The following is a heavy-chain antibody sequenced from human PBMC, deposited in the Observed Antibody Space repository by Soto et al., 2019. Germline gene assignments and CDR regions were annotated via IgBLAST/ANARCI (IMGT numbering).Heavy chain of an antibody. CDR3: ASGIQLWLRRINNGYSG. D-gene: IGHD5-18*01. CDR1: GGTFSTYA. Sequence: QVQLVQSGAEVKKPESSVKVSCKAPGGTFSTYAISWVRQAPGQGIEWMGGIIPMFGTANYAQRFQDRVTITADESTNTGYMERSSLRSEDTAVYCCASGIQLWLRRINNGYSGWGQGTLVTVSS. CDR2: IIPMFGTA. J-gene: IGHJ4*02. V-gene: IGHV1-69*12.